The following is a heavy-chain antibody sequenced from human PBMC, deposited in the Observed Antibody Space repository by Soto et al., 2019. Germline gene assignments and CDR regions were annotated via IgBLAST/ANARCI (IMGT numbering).Heavy chain of an antibody. CDR2: INPNSGGT. CDR1: GYTFTGYY. Sequence: GASVKVSCKASGYTFTGYYMHWVRQAPGQGREWMGWINPNSGGTNYAQKFQGRVTMTRGTSISTAYMELSRLRSDDTAVYYCARALVIAAAVTFDYWGQGTLVTVSS. D-gene: IGHD6-13*01. J-gene: IGHJ4*02. CDR3: ARALVIAAAVTFDY. V-gene: IGHV1-2*02.